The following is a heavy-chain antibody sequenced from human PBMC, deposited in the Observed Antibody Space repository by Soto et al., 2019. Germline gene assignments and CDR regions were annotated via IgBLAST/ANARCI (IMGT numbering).Heavy chain of an antibody. CDR3: ANRPDYYGSGSYYNWFDP. V-gene: IGHV3-23*01. Sequence: EVQLLESGGGLVQPGGSLRLSCAASGFTFSSYAMSWVRQAPGKGLEWVSAISGSGGSTYYADSVKGRFTISRDNSKNTLYLQMNSLRAEDTAVYYCANRPDYYGSGSYYNWFDPWGQGTLVTVSS. J-gene: IGHJ5*02. CDR2: ISGSGGST. CDR1: GFTFSSYA. D-gene: IGHD3-10*01.